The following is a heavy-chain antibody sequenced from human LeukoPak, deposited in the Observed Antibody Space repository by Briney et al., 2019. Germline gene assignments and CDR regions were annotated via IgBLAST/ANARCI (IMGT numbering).Heavy chain of an antibody. J-gene: IGHJ6*03. CDR3: ARERDGYNFKDAYYYYMDV. V-gene: IGHV4-4*09. CDR1: GGSISSYY. D-gene: IGHD5-24*01. CDR2: IYTSGST. Sequence: SETLSLTCTVSGGSISSYYWSWIRQPPGKGLGWIGYIYTSGSTNYNPSLKSRVTISVDTSKNQFSLKLSSVTAADTAVYYCARERDGYNFKDAYYYYMDVWGKGTTVTVSS.